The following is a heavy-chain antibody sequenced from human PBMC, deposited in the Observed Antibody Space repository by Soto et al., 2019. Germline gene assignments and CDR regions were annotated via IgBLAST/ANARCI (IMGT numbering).Heavy chain of an antibody. Sequence: QVQLVESGGGVVQPGRSLRLSCAASGFTFSSYGMHWVRQAPGKGLEWVAVISYDGSNKYYADSVKGRFTISRDNSKNTLYLQMNSLRAEDTAVYYCAKGLHSSGWYDYWGQGTLVTVSS. CDR3: AKGLHSSGWYDY. CDR2: ISYDGSNK. J-gene: IGHJ4*02. D-gene: IGHD6-19*01. V-gene: IGHV3-30*18. CDR1: GFTFSSYG.